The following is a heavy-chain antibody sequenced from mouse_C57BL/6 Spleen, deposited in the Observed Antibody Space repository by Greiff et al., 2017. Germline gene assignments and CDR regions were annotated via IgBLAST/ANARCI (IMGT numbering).Heavy chain of an antibody. J-gene: IGHJ3*01. Sequence: VQLQQSGAELVKPGASVKLSCKASGYTFTSYWMHWVKQRPGQGLEWIGMIHPNSGSTNYNEKFKSKATLTVDKSSSTAYMQLSSLTSEDSAVYYCARSGMVTTSWFAYWGQGTLVTVSA. CDR3: ARSGMVTTSWFAY. D-gene: IGHD2-2*01. CDR1: GYTFTSYW. V-gene: IGHV1-64*01. CDR2: IHPNSGST.